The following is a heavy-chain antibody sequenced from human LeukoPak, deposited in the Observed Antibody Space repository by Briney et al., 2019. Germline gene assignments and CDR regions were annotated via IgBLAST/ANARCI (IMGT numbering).Heavy chain of an antibody. V-gene: IGHV4-34*12. CDR2: IIHSGST. J-gene: IGHJ3*02. Sequence: SETLSLTCAVYGESFSGYYWNWIRQPPGKGLEWIGEIIHSGSTNYNPSLKSRVTISGDTSKNQFSLKLSSVTAADTAVYYCARVGLGGYDSYDAFDIWGQGTLVTVSS. D-gene: IGHD5-12*01. CDR3: ARVGLGGYDSYDAFDI. CDR1: GESFSGYY.